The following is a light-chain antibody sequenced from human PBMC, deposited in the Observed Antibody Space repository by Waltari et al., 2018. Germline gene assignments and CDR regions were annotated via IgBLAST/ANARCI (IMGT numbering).Light chain of an antibody. J-gene: IGLJ2*01. CDR1: SRDVGFYDY. CDR3: SSYAGSDNIL. CDR2: EVT. Sequence: QSALTQPPSASGSPGPAVTISCTGSSRDVGFYDYVPWYQQHPGKAPKLLIYEVTKRPSGVPDRFSGSKSGNTASLIVSGLQAEDEADYYCSSYAGSDNILFGGGTKLTVL. V-gene: IGLV2-8*01.